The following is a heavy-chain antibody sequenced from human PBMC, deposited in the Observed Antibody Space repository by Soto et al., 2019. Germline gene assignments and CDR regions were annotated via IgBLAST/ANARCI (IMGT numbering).Heavy chain of an antibody. D-gene: IGHD3-22*01. CDR2: IYYSGST. CDR3: AREMRRDYYDSSGSSFDY. J-gene: IGHJ4*02. Sequence: KPSETLSLTCTVSGGSIGGYYWGWIRQPPGKGLEWIGYIYYSGSTKYNPSLRSRVTISVDTSKNQFSLKLSYVTAPDTAVYYCAREMRRDYYDSSGSSFDYWGQGTLVTVSS. CDR1: GGSIGGYY. V-gene: IGHV4-59*12.